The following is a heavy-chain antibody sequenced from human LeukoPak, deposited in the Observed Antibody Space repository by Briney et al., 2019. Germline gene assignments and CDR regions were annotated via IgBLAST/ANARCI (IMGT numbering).Heavy chain of an antibody. CDR2: IYHSGST. CDR3: ARKGGGSWYFDY. D-gene: IGHD6-13*01. Sequence: SETLSLTCAVSGYSITSDYYWGWIRQPPGKGLEWIGSIYHSGSTYYNPSLKRRVAMSIDTSKNQFSLKLNSVTAADTAVYYCARKGGGSWYFDYWGQGTLVTVSS. CDR1: GYSITSDYY. J-gene: IGHJ4*02. V-gene: IGHV4-38-2*01.